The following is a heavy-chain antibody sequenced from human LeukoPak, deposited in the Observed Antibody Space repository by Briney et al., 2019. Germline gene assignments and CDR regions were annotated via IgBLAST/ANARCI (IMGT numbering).Heavy chain of an antibody. CDR3: AKSGERRRPYYFDY. CDR1: GGTFSSYA. CDR2: IIPIFGTA. J-gene: IGHJ4*02. V-gene: IGHV1-69*13. Sequence: ASVKVSCKASGGTFSSYAISWVRQAPGQGLEWMGGIIPIFGTANYAQKFQGRVTITADESTSTAYMELNSLRVEDTAVYYCAKSGERRRPYYFDYWGQGTLVTVSS. D-gene: IGHD3-10*01.